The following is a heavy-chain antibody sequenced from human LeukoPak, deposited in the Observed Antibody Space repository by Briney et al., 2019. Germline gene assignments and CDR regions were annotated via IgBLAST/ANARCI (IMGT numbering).Heavy chain of an antibody. V-gene: IGHV4-59*08. D-gene: IGHD4-17*01. CDR1: GDSISSYY. J-gene: IGHJ4*02. Sequence: PSETLSLTCNVSGDSISSYYWSWIRQPPGKGLEWIGYIYYSGSTNYNPSLKSRVTISVDTSKNQFSLKLSSVTAADTAVYYCARVLYGDYFDYWGQGTLVTVSS. CDR3: ARVLYGDYFDY. CDR2: IYYSGST.